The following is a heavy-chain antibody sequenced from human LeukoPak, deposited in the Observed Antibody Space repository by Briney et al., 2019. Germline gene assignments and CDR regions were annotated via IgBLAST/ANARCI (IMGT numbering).Heavy chain of an antibody. Sequence: SETLSLTCAVSGGSITSYYWHWIRQPPGKGLEWIGYIYYSGSTNYNPSLKSRVTISVDTSRKQFSLKLHSVSAADTAVYYCARDRGRATWFDPWGQGTVVTVSS. CDR3: ARDRGRATWFDP. J-gene: IGHJ5*02. CDR2: IYYSGST. V-gene: IGHV4-59*01. CDR1: GGSITSYY. D-gene: IGHD3-10*01.